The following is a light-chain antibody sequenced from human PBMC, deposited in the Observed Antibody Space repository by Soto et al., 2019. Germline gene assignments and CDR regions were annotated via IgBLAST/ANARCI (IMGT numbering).Light chain of an antibody. V-gene: IGKV4-1*01. CDR1: QSVLYSSNNKNY. CDR3: QQYFITPWT. J-gene: IGKJ1*01. Sequence: DIVLTQSPDSLAVSLGERATINCKSSQSVLYSSNNKNYLAWYQQKPGQPPKLLIYWTSTRESGVPDRFSGSGAVTEFTLTISSLQAEDGAVYYCQQYFITPWTFGQGTRVEIK. CDR2: WTS.